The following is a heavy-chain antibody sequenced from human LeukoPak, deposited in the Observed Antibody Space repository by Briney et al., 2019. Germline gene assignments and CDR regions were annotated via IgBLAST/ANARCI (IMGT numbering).Heavy chain of an antibody. CDR3: AKLVLLWFGELIPATGMDV. Sequence: SETLSLTCAVYGGSFSGYSWSWVRQPPGKGLEWIGEINHSGSTNYNPSLKSRVTISVDTSKNQYSLKLSSVTAADTAVYYCAKLVLLWFGELIPATGMDVWGQGTTVTVSS. CDR1: GGSFSGYS. D-gene: IGHD3-10*01. V-gene: IGHV4-34*01. CDR2: INHSGST. J-gene: IGHJ6*02.